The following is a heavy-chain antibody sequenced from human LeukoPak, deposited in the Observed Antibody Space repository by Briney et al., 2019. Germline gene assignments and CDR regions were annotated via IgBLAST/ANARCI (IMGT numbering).Heavy chain of an antibody. J-gene: IGHJ6*02. V-gene: IGHV1-8*01. Sequence: ASVKVSCKASGYTFTSYDFNWVRQATGQRPEWMGWMSPNSGDTGYAQKFQDRVTMTRNTSISTAYMELSSLRSDDTAVYYCARAERAYYDILTGPAYYYYGMDVWGQGTTVTVSS. CDR1: GYTFTSYD. D-gene: IGHD3-9*01. CDR2: MSPNSGDT. CDR3: ARAERAYYDILTGPAYYYYGMDV.